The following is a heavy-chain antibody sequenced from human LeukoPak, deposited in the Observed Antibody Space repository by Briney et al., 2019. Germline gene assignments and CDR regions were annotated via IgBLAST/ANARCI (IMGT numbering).Heavy chain of an antibody. D-gene: IGHD2-2*01. J-gene: IGHJ5*02. Sequence: ASVKVSCKASGGTFSSYAISWVRQAPGQGLEWMGGIIPIFGTANYAQKFQGRVTITTHESTSTAYMELSSLRSEDTAVYYCARDGYCSSTSCSGNWFDPWGQGTLVTVSS. CDR2: IIPIFGTA. CDR3: ARDGYCSSTSCSGNWFDP. V-gene: IGHV1-69*05. CDR1: GGTFSSYA.